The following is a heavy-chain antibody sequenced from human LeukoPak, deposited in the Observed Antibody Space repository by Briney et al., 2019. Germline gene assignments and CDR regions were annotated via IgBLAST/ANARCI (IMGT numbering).Heavy chain of an antibody. CDR2: ISNSGSYI. CDR1: GFTFSSFG. CDR3: ARASIRDGPYYFDY. D-gene: IGHD2-8*01. J-gene: IGHJ4*02. Sequence: GGSLRLSCAASGFTFSSFGMNWVRQAPGKGLEWVSSISNSGSYIYYADSVKGRFSISGDNAKNSLFLQMNSLRAEDTGVYYCARASIRDGPYYFDYWGQGTLVTVSS. V-gene: IGHV3-21*01.